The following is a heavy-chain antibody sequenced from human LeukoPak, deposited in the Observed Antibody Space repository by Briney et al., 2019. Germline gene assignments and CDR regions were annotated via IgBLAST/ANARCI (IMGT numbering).Heavy chain of an antibody. J-gene: IGHJ6*02. CDR2: IYHSGST. D-gene: IGHD2-2*01. Sequence: SGTLSLTCAVSGGSISSSNWWSWVRQPPGKGLEWIGEIYHSGSTNYNPSLKSRVTISVDKSKNQFSLNLNSVTAADTAVYYCAKVPAVEGYYYYYYGMDVWGQGTTVTVSS. V-gene: IGHV4-4*02. CDR1: GGSISSSNW. CDR3: AKVPAVEGYYYYYYGMDV.